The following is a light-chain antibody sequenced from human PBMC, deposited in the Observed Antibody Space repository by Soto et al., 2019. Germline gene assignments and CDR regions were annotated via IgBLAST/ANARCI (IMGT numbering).Light chain of an antibody. Sequence: QSALTQPASLSGSPGQSITISCTGTSTDVGGYNYVSWYQQHPGKAPKLMIYDVSNRPSGVSNRFSGSKSGNTASLTISGLQAEDEADYYCSSYTSSITVLFGGGTKVTVL. CDR1: STDVGGYNY. V-gene: IGLV2-14*01. CDR2: DVS. J-gene: IGLJ2*01. CDR3: SSYTSSITVL.